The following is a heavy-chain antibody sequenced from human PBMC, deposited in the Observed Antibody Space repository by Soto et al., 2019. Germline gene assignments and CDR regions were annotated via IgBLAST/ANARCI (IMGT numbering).Heavy chain of an antibody. J-gene: IGHJ4*02. CDR3: AKAREGTTSVKFCFDN. Sequence: EGSLRLSCAAAGFSFSSYDMTWVRQAPGQGLEWVSSLSVTGGGPYYADSVRGRFTMSRDNSKNTLALEMSGLRADDSAVYYCAKAREGTTSVKFCFDNWGQGTLDTV. V-gene: IGHV3-23*01. CDR2: LSVTGGGP. CDR1: GFSFSSYD. D-gene: IGHD1-1*01.